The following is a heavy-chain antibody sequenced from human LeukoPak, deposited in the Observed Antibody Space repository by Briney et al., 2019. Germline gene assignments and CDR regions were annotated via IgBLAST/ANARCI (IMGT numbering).Heavy chain of an antibody. D-gene: IGHD4-11*01. V-gene: IGHV1-8*03. J-gene: IGHJ6*03. CDR3: ASGYSDYADYYNYYMDV. CDR1: GYIFTSFD. Sequence: ASVKVSCKASGYIFTSFDINWVRQAPGQGLEWMGWIDPNRGNTGYAPKFQGRVTITADKSTSTAYMELSRLTSDDTAVYYCASGYSDYADYYNYYMDVWGKGTTVTVSS. CDR2: IDPNRGNT.